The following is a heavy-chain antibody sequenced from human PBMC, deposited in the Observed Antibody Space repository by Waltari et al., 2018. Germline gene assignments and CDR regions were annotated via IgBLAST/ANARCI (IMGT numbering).Heavy chain of an antibody. V-gene: IGHV1-24*01. CDR1: GYTLTELS. Sequence: QVQLVQSGAEVKKPGASVKVSCKVSGYTLTELSMHWVRQAPGKGLEWMGGCDPEDGETIYAQKFQGGVTMTEETSTDTAYRELSSLRSEDTAVYYCATLGFRAFDIWGQGTMVTVSS. J-gene: IGHJ3*02. CDR3: ATLGFRAFDI. CDR2: CDPEDGET.